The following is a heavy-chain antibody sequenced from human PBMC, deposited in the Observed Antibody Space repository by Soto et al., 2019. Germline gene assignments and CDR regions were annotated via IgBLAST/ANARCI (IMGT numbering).Heavy chain of an antibody. Sequence: SETLSLTCAVYGGSFSGYYWSWIRQPPGKGLEWIGEINHSGGTNYNPSLKSRVTISVDTSKNQFSLKLSSVTAADTAVYYCASPYVYYGSGSSGDYWGQGTLVTVSS. V-gene: IGHV4-34*01. CDR2: INHSGGT. CDR3: ASPYVYYGSGSSGDY. J-gene: IGHJ4*02. CDR1: GGSFSGYY. D-gene: IGHD3-10*01.